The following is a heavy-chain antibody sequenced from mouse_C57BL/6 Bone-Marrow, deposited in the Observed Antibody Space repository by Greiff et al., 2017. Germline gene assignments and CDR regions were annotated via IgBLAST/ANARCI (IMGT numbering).Heavy chain of an antibody. Sequence: VQLQQPGAELVMPGASVKLSCKASGYTFTSYWLHWVQQRPGPGLEWIGEIDPSDSYTNYNQKFKGKSTLTVDKSSSTAYMQLSSLTSEDSAVYYCARGDTTAVWYFDVWGTGTTVTVSS. CDR2: IDPSDSYT. CDR1: GYTFTSYW. D-gene: IGHD1-2*01. V-gene: IGHV1-69*01. J-gene: IGHJ1*03. CDR3: ARGDTTAVWYFDV.